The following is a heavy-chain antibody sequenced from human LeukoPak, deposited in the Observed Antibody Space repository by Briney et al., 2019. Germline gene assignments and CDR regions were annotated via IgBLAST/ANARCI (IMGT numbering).Heavy chain of an antibody. D-gene: IGHD6-13*01. V-gene: IGHV3-7*04. CDR1: GFTFSNYW. CDR2: IKQDGSEK. CDR3: ARGSSTRYLTY. Sequence: GGSLRLSCVASGFTFSNYWMTWVRQAPGKGLEWVANIKQDGSEKHYVDSVKGRFTISRDNAKNSLFLQMNSLRAEDTAVFYCARGSSTRYLTYWGQGTLVTVSS. J-gene: IGHJ4*02.